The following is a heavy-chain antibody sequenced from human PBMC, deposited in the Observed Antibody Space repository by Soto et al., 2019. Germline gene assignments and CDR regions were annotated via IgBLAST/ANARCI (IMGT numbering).Heavy chain of an antibody. CDR3: GRRFKDYYHAMDV. CDR1: GFSFSSYE. D-gene: IGHD3-3*01. J-gene: IGHJ6*02. V-gene: IGHV3-48*03. CDR2: ITSSGNVI. Sequence: PGGSLRLSCAASGFSFSSYEMHWVRQAPGKGLEWVSYITSSGNVINYAGSVKGRFTISRDNANNSLYLQMSSLRAEDTAVYYCGRRFKDYYHAMDVWGQGTTVTVSS.